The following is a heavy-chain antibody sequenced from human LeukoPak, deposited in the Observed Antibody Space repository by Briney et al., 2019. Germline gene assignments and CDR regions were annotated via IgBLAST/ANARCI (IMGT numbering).Heavy chain of an antibody. CDR2: IWYDGSNK. CDR3: ARWGDYLMSMVY. J-gene: IGHJ4*02. Sequence: GGSLRLSCAASGFTFSSYGMHWVRQAPGKGLEWVAVIWYDGSNKYYADSVKGRFTISRDNSKNTLYLQMNSLRAEDTAVYYCARWGDYLMSMVYWGQGTLVTVSS. CDR1: GFTFSSYG. D-gene: IGHD4-17*01. V-gene: IGHV3-33*01.